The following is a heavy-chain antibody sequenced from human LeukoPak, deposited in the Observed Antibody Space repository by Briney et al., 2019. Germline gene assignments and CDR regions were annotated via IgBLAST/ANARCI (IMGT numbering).Heavy chain of an antibody. CDR1: GFTFSSYA. Sequence: GGSLRLSCAASGFTFSSYAMSWVRQAPGKGLEWVSGISANGISTNYADSVKGRFTISRDNSKNTLYLQMNSLRAGDTAIYYCARGRWPGGHFDYWGQGTLVAVSS. CDR2: ISANGIST. CDR3: ARGRWPGGHFDY. V-gene: IGHV3-23*01. D-gene: IGHD4-23*01. J-gene: IGHJ4*02.